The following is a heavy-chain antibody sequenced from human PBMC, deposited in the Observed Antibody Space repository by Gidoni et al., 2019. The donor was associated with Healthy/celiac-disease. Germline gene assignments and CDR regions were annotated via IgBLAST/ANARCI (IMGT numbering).Heavy chain of an antibody. CDR1: GFTFSTYA. D-gene: IGHD5-12*01. CDR3: VKDRSRGYSGRFDY. CDR2: ISSNGGST. V-gene: IGHV3-64D*09. Sequence: EVQLVESGGGLVQPGGSLRLPCSASGFTFSTYAIHWVRQAPGKRLEYVSAISSNGGSTYYADSVKGRFTISRDNSKNTLYLQMSSLRAEDTAVYYCVKDRSRGYSGRFDYWGQGTLVTVSS. J-gene: IGHJ4*02.